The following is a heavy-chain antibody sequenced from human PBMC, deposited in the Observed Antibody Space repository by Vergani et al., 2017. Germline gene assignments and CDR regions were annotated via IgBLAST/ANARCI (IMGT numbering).Heavy chain of an antibody. CDR3: ARVYYYGSEPSMDV. J-gene: IGHJ6*02. V-gene: IGHV2-5*01. D-gene: IGHD3-10*01. CDR2: IYWNDDK. Sequence: QITLKESGPTLVKPTQTLTLTCTFSGFSLSTSGVGVGWIRQPPGKALEWLALIYWNDDKRYSPSLKSRLTITKDTSKNQVVLTMTNMDPVDTATYYCARVYYYGSEPSMDVWGQGTTVTVSS. CDR1: GFSLSTSGVG.